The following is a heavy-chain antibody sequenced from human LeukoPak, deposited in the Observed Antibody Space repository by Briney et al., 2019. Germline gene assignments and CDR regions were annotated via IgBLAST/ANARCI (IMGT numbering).Heavy chain of an antibody. CDR1: GFTFSSYA. CDR3: AKDSRHLSSTRGGLKESRGRFSDY. D-gene: IGHD6-13*01. CDR2: ISINSGGT. Sequence: PGGSLRLSCAASGFTFSSYAMTWVRQAPGKGLEWVSSISINSGGTSYADSVKGRFTISRDNSKNTLYLQMNSLRAEDTAVYYCAKDSRHLSSTRGGLKESRGRFSDYWGQGTLVTVSS. J-gene: IGHJ4*02. V-gene: IGHV3-23*01.